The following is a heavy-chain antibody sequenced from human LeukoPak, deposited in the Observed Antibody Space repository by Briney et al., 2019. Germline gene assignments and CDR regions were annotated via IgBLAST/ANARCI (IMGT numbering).Heavy chain of an antibody. Sequence: SDTPSLTCPVPGGSISGYYWSWIRQPAGQGLEWIGRIYTSGSTHYNPSIKSRVTMSVDTSKNQFSLKLSSVTAADTAIYYCARIITGSTTAFDIWGRGTMVTVSS. J-gene: IGHJ3*02. CDR3: ARIITGSTTAFDI. CDR2: IYTSGST. V-gene: IGHV4-4*07. D-gene: IGHD1-7*01. CDR1: GGSISGYY.